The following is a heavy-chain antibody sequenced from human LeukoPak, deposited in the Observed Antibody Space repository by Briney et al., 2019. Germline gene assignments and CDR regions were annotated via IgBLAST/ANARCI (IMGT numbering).Heavy chain of an antibody. Sequence: PGGTLRLSCAASGFTFSSYGMSWVRQAPGKGLEWVSAISGGAISTYYADSVKGRFTISRDNSKNTLYLQMNSLRAEDTAVYYCAKDLIVATIPEYWGQGTLVTVSS. D-gene: IGHD5-12*01. CDR1: GFTFSSYG. CDR3: AKDLIVATIPEY. J-gene: IGHJ4*02. V-gene: IGHV3-23*01. CDR2: ISGGAIST.